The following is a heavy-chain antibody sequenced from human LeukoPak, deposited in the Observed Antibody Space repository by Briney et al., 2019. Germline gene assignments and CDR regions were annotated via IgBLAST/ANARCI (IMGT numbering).Heavy chain of an antibody. D-gene: IGHD3-10*01. V-gene: IGHV4-34*01. CDR2: INHSGST. J-gene: IGHJ4*02. CDR3: ASSGYYGSGSYFDY. CDR1: GGSFSGYY. Sequence: PSETLSLTCAVYGGSFSGYYWSWIRQPPGKGLEWIGEINHSGSTNYNPSLKSRVTILVDTSKNQFSLKLSSVTAADTAVYYCASSGYYGSGSYFDYWGQGTLVTVSS.